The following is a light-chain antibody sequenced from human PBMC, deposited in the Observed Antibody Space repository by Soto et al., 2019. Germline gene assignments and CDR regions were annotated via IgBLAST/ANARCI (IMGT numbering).Light chain of an antibody. Sequence: EIVLTQSPGTLSLSPGERATLSCRASESVSENGYLAWYQQKSGQAPRLLIFGAPSRATGVPGRFSGSGSSTDFTLSITTLEPEDFPVYYYQHYGTSPYTFGPGTTLDIK. J-gene: IGKJ2*01. CDR1: ESVSENGY. CDR3: QHYGTSPYT. V-gene: IGKV3-20*01. CDR2: GAP.